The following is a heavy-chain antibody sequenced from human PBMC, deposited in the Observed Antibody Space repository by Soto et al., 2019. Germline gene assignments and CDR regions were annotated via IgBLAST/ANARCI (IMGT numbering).Heavy chain of an antibody. Sequence: EAQLVQSGGGLVQPGGSLQLSCAASGFTFGGSPVHWVRQASGKGLEWVGRIRSDSASSAIAYAASVRGRFTLSRDDSKTTAYLQENSLEVEDTALYYCVLAGCRRTGCYSLALWGQGTLVTVSS. V-gene: IGHV3-73*01. CDR1: GFTFGGSP. D-gene: IGHD2-2*01. J-gene: IGHJ4*02. CDR3: VLAGCRRTGCYSLAL. CDR2: IRSDSASSAI.